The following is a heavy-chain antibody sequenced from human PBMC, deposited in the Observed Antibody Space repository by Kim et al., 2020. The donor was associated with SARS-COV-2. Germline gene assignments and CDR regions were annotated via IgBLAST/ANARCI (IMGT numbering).Heavy chain of an antibody. Sequence: SETLSLTCTVSGGSIRSSSYYWGWIRQPPGKGLEWIGSIYYSGSTYYNPSLKSRVTISVDTSKNQFSLKLSSVTAADTAVYYCARALGATPTYYFDYWGQGTLVTVSS. CDR3: ARALGATPTYYFDY. CDR1: GGSIRSSSYY. J-gene: IGHJ4*02. CDR2: IYYSGST. D-gene: IGHD1-26*01. V-gene: IGHV4-39*01.